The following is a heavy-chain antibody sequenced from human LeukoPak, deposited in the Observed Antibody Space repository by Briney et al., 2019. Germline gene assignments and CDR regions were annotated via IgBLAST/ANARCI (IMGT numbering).Heavy chain of an antibody. CDR3: AKARGSSSSYYFDF. D-gene: IGHD6-6*01. CDR2: IYSGGST. CDR1: GFTVSSNY. Sequence: GGSLRLSCAASGFTVSSNYMSWVRQAPGKGLEWVSVIYSGGSTYYADSVKGRFTISRDNSKNTLYLQMNSLRAEDTAVYYCAKARGSSSSYYFDFWGQGTLVTVSS. V-gene: IGHV3-53*01. J-gene: IGHJ4*02.